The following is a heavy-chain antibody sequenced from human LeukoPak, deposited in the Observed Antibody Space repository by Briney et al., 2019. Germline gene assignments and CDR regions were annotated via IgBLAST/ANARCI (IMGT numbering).Heavy chain of an antibody. D-gene: IGHD6-19*01. J-gene: IGHJ4*02. Sequence: SETLSLTCTVSGGSISSYYWSWIRQPPGKGLGWIGYIYYSGSTNYNPSLKSRVTISVDTSKNQFSLKLSSVTAADTAVYYCARHAAVAGTGFDYWGQGAMVSVSS. V-gene: IGHV4-59*08. CDR3: ARHAAVAGTGFDY. CDR2: IYYSGST. CDR1: GGSISSYY.